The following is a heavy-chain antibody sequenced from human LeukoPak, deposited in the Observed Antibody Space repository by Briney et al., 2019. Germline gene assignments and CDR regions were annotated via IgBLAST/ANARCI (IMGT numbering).Heavy chain of an antibody. CDR1: GFTFDDYA. J-gene: IGHJ4*02. D-gene: IGHD4-11*01. V-gene: IGHV3-9*03. CDR2: ISWNSGSI. Sequence: GGSLRLSCAASGFTFDDYAMHWVRQAPGKGLEWVSGISWNSGSIGYADSVKGRFTISRDNAKNSLYLQMNSLRAEDMALYYCAKAKARWATVTTFDYWGQGTLVTVSS. CDR3: AKAKARWATVTTFDY.